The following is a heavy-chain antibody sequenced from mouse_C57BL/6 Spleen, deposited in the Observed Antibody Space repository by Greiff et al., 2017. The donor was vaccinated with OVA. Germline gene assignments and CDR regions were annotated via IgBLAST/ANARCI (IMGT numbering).Heavy chain of an antibody. CDR2: IYPGDGDT. V-gene: IGHV1-82*01. Sequence: QVQLKQSGPELVKPGASVKISCKASGYAFSSSWMNWVKQRPGKGLEWIGRIYPGDGDTNYNGKFKGKATLTADKSSSTAYMQLSSLTSEDSAVYFCARSGSEGYFDVWGTGTTVTVSS. CDR3: ARSGSEGYFDV. CDR1: GYAFSSSW. J-gene: IGHJ1*03. D-gene: IGHD3-1*01.